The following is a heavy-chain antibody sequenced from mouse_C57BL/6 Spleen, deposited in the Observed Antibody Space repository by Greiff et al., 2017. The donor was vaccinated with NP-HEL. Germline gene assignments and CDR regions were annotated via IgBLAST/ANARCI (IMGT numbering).Heavy chain of an antibody. CDR2: IDPSDSYT. Sequence: VQLQQPGAELVKPGASVKLSCKASGYTFTSYWMQWVKQRPGQGLEWIGEIDPSDSYTNYNQKFKGKATLTVDTSSSTAYMQLSSLTSEDSAVYYCARGGEYFDVWGTGTTVTVSS. J-gene: IGHJ1*03. V-gene: IGHV1-50*01. CDR1: GYTFTSYW. CDR3: ARGGEYFDV.